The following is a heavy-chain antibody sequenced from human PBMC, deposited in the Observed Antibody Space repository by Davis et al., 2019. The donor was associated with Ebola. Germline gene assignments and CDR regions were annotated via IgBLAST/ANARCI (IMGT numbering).Heavy chain of an antibody. CDR1: GGSISSYY. Sequence: SETLSLTCTVSGGSISSYYWSWIRQPPGKGLEWIGNIHYLGNTNYNPSLKSRVTMLVDTSKNQFSLKLSSVTAADTAVYYCARGNYGDYIVLYYYNMDVWGQGTTVTVSS. V-gene: IGHV4-59*01. J-gene: IGHJ6*02. CDR2: IHYLGNT. D-gene: IGHD4-17*01. CDR3: ARGNYGDYIVLYYYNMDV.